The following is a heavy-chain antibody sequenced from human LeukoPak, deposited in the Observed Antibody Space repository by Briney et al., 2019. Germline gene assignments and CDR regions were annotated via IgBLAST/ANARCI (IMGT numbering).Heavy chain of an antibody. J-gene: IGHJ4*02. CDR3: ARSAGWYGVGASNY. CDR1: GFTFSSYS. Sequence: GGSLRLSCAASGFTFSSYSMNWVRQAPGKGPEWVSSISSSSSYIYYADSVKGRFTISRDNAKNSLYLQMNSLRAEDTAVYYCARSAGWYGVGASNYWGQGTLVTVSS. V-gene: IGHV3-21*01. CDR2: ISSSSSYI. D-gene: IGHD6-19*01.